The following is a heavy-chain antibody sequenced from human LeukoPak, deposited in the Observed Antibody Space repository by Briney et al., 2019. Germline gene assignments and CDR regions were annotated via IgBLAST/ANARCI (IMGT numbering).Heavy chain of an antibody. D-gene: IGHD3-10*01. CDR1: GGYFSGYY. Sequence: SETLSLTCAVYGGYFSGYYWSWIRQPPGKGLEWIGEINHSGSTNYNPSLKSRVTISVDTSKNQFSLKLSSVTAADRAVYYCARGNKVSIPLSGSYYNLWGQGTLVTVSS. CDR2: INHSGST. J-gene: IGHJ4*02. CDR3: ARGNKVSIPLSGSYYNL. V-gene: IGHV4-34*01.